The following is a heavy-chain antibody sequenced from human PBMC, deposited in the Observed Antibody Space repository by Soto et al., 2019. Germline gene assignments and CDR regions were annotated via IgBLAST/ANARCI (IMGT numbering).Heavy chain of an antibody. Sequence: ASVKVSCKASGYRFTNYYLHWVRQAPGQGLEWMGWISPYTGATNYAKKFEGRVTITSDTSSGTASMDLTRLTPDDTAIYYCARDLRFGYGNFYHYGMDDWGQGTRVTVSS. CDR1: GYRFTNYY. J-gene: IGHJ6*02. CDR2: ISPYTGAT. CDR3: ARDLRFGYGNFYHYGMDD. V-gene: IGHV1-2*02. D-gene: IGHD3-16*01.